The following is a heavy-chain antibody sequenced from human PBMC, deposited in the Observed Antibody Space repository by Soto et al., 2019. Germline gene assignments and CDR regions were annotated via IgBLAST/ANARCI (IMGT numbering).Heavy chain of an antibody. J-gene: IGHJ6*02. Sequence: QITLKESGPTLVKPTQTLTLTCTFSGLSLSTIGEGVGWIRQPPGKALEWLALVYWDDDKRYSPSLKSRLTITKDTSVNQEVLTMTNMGPVDTATYYCVQTRCGGDCLQSYSSHSYYGLDVWGQGTTVTVSS. CDR3: VQTRCGGDCLQSYSSHSYYGLDV. CDR2: VYWDDDK. CDR1: GLSLSTIGEG. D-gene: IGHD2-21*02. V-gene: IGHV2-5*02.